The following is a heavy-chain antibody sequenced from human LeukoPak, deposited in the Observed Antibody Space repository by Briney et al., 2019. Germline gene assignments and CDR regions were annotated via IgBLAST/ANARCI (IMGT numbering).Heavy chain of an antibody. CDR2: IKSKTDGGTT. D-gene: IGHD3-3*01. CDR1: GFTFSNAW. V-gene: IGHV3-15*07. Sequence: PGGSLRLSCAASGFTFSNAWMNWVRQAPGKGLEWVGRIKSKTDGGTTDYAAPVKGRFTISRDDSKNTLYLQMNSLRTEDTAVYYCTTDTSGDFWSGLHAFDIWGQGTMVTVSS. J-gene: IGHJ3*02. CDR3: TTDTSGDFWSGLHAFDI.